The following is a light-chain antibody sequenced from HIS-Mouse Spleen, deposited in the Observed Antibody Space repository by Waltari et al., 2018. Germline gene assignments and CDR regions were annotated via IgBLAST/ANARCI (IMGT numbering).Light chain of an antibody. CDR2: DVG. J-gene: IGLJ2*01. Sequence: QSALTQPRSVSGSPGQSVTLSCTGTSSDVGGYNYVSWYQQHPGKAPKRVIYDVGMRPYGVANRFSGSKAGNTASLTIYGLQAEDEGDYYCCSYAGSSTLICGGGTKLAVL. CDR1: SSDVGGYNY. V-gene: IGLV2-11*01. CDR3: CSYAGSSTLI.